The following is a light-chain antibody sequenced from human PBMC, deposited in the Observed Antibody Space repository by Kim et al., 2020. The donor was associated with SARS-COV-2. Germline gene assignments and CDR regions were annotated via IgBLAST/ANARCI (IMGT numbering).Light chain of an antibody. CDR3: QSYDSSLRGSL. CDR1: SSNIGAGYD. J-gene: IGLJ2*01. CDR2: GNS. V-gene: IGLV1-40*01. Sequence: QSVLTQPPSVSGAPGQRVTISCTGSSSNIGAGYDVPWYQQHPGTAPKLLIYGNSNRPSGVPVRFSGSKSGTSASLAITGLQAEDEADYYCQSYDSSLRGSLFGGGTQLTVL.